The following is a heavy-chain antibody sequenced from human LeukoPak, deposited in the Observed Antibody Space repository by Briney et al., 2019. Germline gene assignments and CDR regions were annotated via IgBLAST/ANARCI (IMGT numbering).Heavy chain of an antibody. D-gene: IGHD6-13*01. CDR3: ASGPSSWYYYYYYMDV. J-gene: IGHJ6*03. CDR1: GGSISSSSYY. V-gene: IGHV4-39*07. Sequence: SETLSLTCTVSGGSISSSSYYWGWIRQPPGKGLEWIGSIYYSGGTYYNPSLTSRVTISVDTSKNQFSLKLSSVTAADTAVYYCASGPSSWYYYYYYMDVWGKGTTVTVSS. CDR2: IYYSGGT.